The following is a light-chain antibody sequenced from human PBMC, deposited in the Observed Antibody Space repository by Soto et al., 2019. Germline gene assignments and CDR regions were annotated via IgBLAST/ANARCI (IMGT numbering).Light chain of an antibody. Sequence: ELVLTQSPGTLSLSPGERATLSCRASQSVSNNYLAWSQQKPGQAPRLLIYGASNRATGIRDRFSGSWSGTDFTLTSSRLEPEDFAVYYCQQYGSSGTVGQGTKV. V-gene: IGKV3-20*01. CDR3: QQYGSSGT. CDR1: QSVSNNY. CDR2: GAS. J-gene: IGKJ1*01.